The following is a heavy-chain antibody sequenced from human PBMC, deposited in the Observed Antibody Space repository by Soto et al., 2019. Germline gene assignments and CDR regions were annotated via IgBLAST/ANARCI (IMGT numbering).Heavy chain of an antibody. Sequence: VKVSCKASGGTFDSYAISWVRQAPGQGLEWMGGVIPMFLKSNYAQKFQGRVTITADKSTNTVYMEMNSLKSEDTAVYYCVRGGGEMANPPPYLYWGQGTQITVSS. CDR2: VIPMFLKS. CDR3: VRGGGEMANPPPYLY. J-gene: IGHJ4*02. D-gene: IGHD3-16*01. CDR1: GGTFDSYA. V-gene: IGHV1-69*06.